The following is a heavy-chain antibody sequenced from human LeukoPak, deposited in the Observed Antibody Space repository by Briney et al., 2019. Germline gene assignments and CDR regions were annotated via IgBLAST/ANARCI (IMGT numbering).Heavy chain of an antibody. CDR1: GFTFSGSA. CDR3: TKGGTSDY. D-gene: IGHD1-1*01. J-gene: IGHJ4*02. V-gene: IGHV3-73*01. CDR2: IRSKANSYAT. Sequence: PGGSLRLSCAASGFTFSGSAMHWVRQASGKGLEWVGRIRSKANSYATAYAASVKGRFTISRDDSKNTAYLQMNSLKTEDTAAYYCTKGGTSDYWGQGTLVTVSS.